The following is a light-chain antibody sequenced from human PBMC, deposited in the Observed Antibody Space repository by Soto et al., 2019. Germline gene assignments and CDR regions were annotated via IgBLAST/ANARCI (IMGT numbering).Light chain of an antibody. CDR2: AAS. J-gene: IGKJ3*01. V-gene: IGKV3-20*01. CDR1: QSVSSY. CDR3: QQYGDSPLT. Sequence: EIVLTQSPGTLSLSPGERATLSCRASQSVSSYLAWYQQKPGQAPRLLIYAASTRAAAVPDRFTGSGSGTDFALTISRLEPEDFGVYYCQQYGDSPLTSGPGTKVDIK.